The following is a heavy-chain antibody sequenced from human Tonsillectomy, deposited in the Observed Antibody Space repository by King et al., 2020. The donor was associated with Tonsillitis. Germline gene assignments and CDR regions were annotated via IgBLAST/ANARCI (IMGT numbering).Heavy chain of an antibody. CDR3: GRHGFVHYGMDV. CDR2: IDPSDSSP. Sequence: QLVQSGAEVKKPGESLRISCKGSGYSFTSYWISWVRPMPGKGLEWKGRIDPSDSSPNYSPSFQGHVTISADKSISTAYLQWSSLKASDTAMYYCGRHGFVHYGMDVWGQGTTVTVSS. J-gene: IGHJ6*02. V-gene: IGHV5-10-1*01. D-gene: IGHD3-10*01. CDR1: GYSFTSYW.